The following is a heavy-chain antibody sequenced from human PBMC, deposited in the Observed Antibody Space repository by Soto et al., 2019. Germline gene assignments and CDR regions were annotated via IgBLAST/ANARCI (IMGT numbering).Heavy chain of an antibody. CDR3: ARDCSSSSCYGYFQH. CDR2: ISGSGSTI. Sequence: GGSLRLSCAASGFTFSDYYMSWIRQAPGKGLEWVSHISGSGSTIYFADSVKGRFTISRDNAKNSLYLQMNSLRAEDTAVYYCARDCSSSSCYGYFQHWGQGTRVTVSS. J-gene: IGHJ1*01. D-gene: IGHD2-2*01. CDR1: GFTFSDYY. V-gene: IGHV3-11*01.